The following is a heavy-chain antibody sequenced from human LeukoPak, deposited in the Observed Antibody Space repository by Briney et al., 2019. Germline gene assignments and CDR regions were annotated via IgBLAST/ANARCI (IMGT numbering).Heavy chain of an antibody. CDR1: GYTFTSYG. J-gene: IGHJ6*02. D-gene: IGHD3-10*01. CDR3: ARDVRLIGSGSYYKGYYGMDV. Sequence: GESLKISCKGSGYTFTSYGISWVRQAPGQGLEWMGWISAYNGNTNYAQKLQGRVTMTTDTSTSTAYMELRSLRSDDTAVYYCARDVRLIGSGSYYKGYYGMDVWGQGTTVTISS. CDR2: ISAYNGNT. V-gene: IGHV1-18*01.